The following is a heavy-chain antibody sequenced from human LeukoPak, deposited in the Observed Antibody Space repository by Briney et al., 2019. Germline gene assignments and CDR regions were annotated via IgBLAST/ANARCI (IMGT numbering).Heavy chain of an antibody. J-gene: IGHJ4*02. CDR3: ARAHLTSGRVGYRTMGY. V-gene: IGHV3-48*01. CDR1: GFTFNSYS. D-gene: IGHD4/OR15-4a*01. CDR2: ISIRGDTT. Sequence: KTGGSLRLSCAVSGFTFNSYSLNWVRQAPGKGLEWVSYISIRGDTTYYADSVKGRFTVSRDNVKNSLYLQMNRLRVEDTAVYYCARAHLTSGRVGYRTMGYWGQGTLVTVSS.